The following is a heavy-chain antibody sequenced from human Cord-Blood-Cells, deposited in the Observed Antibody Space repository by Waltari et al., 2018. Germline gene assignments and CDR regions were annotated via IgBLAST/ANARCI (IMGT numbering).Heavy chain of an antibody. V-gene: IGHV4-4*07. D-gene: IGHD2-2*01. CDR1: GGSISSYY. CDR2: IYTSGST. CDR3: ARVGGVVPAANWFDP. Sequence: QVQLQESGPGLVKPSETLSLTCTVSGGSISSYYWSWIRQPAGKGLEWIGRIYTSGSTNYTPALKSRVTMSVDTSKDQCSLKLSSVTAADTAVYYCARVGGVVPAANWFDPWGQGTLVTVSS. J-gene: IGHJ5*02.